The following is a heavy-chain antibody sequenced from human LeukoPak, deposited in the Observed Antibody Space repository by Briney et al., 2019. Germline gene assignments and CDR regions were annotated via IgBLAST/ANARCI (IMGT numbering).Heavy chain of an antibody. CDR2: INPDSGGA. J-gene: IGHJ4*02. CDR1: GYTFTDYY. Sequence: GASVKVSCKASGYTFTDYYMHWVRQAPGQGLEWMGWINPDSGGANYAQKFQGRVTMTRDTSITTAYMELSGLRSDDTAVYYCARDRDTIATTDAGGDHFHYWGQGTLVTVSS. V-gene: IGHV1-2*02. CDR3: ARDRDTIATTDAGGDHFHY. D-gene: IGHD6-13*01.